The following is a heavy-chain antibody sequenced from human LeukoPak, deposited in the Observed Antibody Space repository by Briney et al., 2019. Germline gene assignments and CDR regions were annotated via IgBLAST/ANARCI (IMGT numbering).Heavy chain of an antibody. CDR1: GGSISSYH. J-gene: IGHJ4*02. CDR3: ARVEGFYCSSTSCPLDY. Sequence: SETLSLTCTVSGGSISSYHWSWIRQPPGKGLEWIGYIYYSGSTNYNPSLKSRVTISIDTSKNQFSLKLRFVTAADTAVYYCARVEGFYCSSTSCPLDYWGQGTLVTVSS. D-gene: IGHD2-2*01. V-gene: IGHV4-59*01. CDR2: IYYSGST.